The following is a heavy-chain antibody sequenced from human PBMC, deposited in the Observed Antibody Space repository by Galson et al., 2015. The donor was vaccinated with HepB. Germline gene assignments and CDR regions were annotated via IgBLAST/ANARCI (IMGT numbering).Heavy chain of an antibody. Sequence: SLRLSCAASGFTFSSYDMSWVRQAPGKGLEWVSAISDGGDSTYYADSVEGRFTISRDNSKDTLFLQMNSLRAEDTAIYYCAKYAIFGVVRDWGQGTLVTVSS. CDR3: AKYAIFGVVRD. CDR1: GFTFSSYD. CDR2: ISDGGDST. V-gene: IGHV3-23*01. J-gene: IGHJ4*02. D-gene: IGHD3-3*01.